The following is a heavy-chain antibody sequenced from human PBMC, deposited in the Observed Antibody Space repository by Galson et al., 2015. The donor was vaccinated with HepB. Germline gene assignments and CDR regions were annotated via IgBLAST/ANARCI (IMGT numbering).Heavy chain of an antibody. Sequence: PALVKPTQTLTLTCTCSGFSLSTTGMCVSWIRQPPGKALEWLARIDWDDDKYYSTSLKTRLTVSKDTSKNQVVLTMTNMDPVGTATYYCARIHSDSSGWYQFDYWGQGALVTVSS. D-gene: IGHD6-19*01. CDR3: ARIHSDSSGWYQFDY. J-gene: IGHJ4*02. CDR1: GFSLSTTGMC. CDR2: IDWDDDK. V-gene: IGHV2-70*11.